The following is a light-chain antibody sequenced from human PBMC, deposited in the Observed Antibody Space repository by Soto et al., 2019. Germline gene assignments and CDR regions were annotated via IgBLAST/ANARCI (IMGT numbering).Light chain of an antibody. CDR3: QQFYDLPIT. CDR1: QDISDV. J-gene: IGKJ5*01. CDR2: DAS. Sequence: DIQMTQSPSSLSASVGDRVTITCQASQDISDVLNWYQQQPGKAPKVLIYDASKLQTGVPSRFSGGGSGKDFTFTISSLQPDDSGTYYCQQFYDLPITFGQGTRLEIK. V-gene: IGKV1-33*01.